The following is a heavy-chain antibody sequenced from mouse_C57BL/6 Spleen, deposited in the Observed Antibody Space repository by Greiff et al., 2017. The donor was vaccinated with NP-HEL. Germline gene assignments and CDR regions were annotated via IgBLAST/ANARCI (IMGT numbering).Heavy chain of an antibody. Sequence: VQLQQPGAELVKPGASVKLSCKASGYTFTSYWMQWVKQRPGKGLEWIGEIDPSDSYTNYNQKLKGKATLTVDTSSSTAYMQLSSLTSEDSAVYYCANVHYYSSYFDYWGQGTTLTVSS. CDR1: GYTFTSYW. V-gene: IGHV1-50*01. J-gene: IGHJ2*01. CDR2: IDPSDSYT. CDR3: ANVHYYSSYFDY. D-gene: IGHD2-5*01.